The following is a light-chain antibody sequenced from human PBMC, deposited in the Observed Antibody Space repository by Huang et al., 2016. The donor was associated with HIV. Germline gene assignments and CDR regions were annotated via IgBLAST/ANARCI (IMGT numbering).Light chain of an antibody. CDR3: QQYNNWPLT. Sequence: IVMTQSPATLSVSPGERATLSCRASQTVGSNLAWNQHIPGQPPRLLIYGASTRATGIPARFSGSGSETEFTLTISSLQSEDFAVYYCQQYNNWPLTFGGGTKVEIK. V-gene: IGKV3-15*01. CDR2: GAS. J-gene: IGKJ4*01. CDR1: QTVGSN.